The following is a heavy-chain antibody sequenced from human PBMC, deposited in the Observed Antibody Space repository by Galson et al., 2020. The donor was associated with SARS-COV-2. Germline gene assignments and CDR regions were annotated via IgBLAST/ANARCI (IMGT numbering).Heavy chain of an antibody. V-gene: IGHV4-31*03. J-gene: IGHJ6*02. D-gene: IGHD3-10*01. CDR2: IDYSGSI. CDR1: GGSISSGGYY. CDR3: ARDKPAAVRGVTPYGMDV. Sequence: ETSETLSLTCTVSGGSISSGGYYWSWVRQHPGKGLEWIGYIDYSGSIYYNPSLNSRVSISVDTSKNQFSLRLYSVTPADTAVYYCARDKPAAVRGVTPYGMDVWGQGTTVTVSS.